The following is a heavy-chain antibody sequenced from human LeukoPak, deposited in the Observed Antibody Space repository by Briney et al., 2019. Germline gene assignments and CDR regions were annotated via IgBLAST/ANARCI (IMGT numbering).Heavy chain of an antibody. D-gene: IGHD1-26*01. CDR1: GFTFSSYA. Sequence: GGSLRLSCAASGFTFSSYAMHWVRQAPGKGLEWVSGISGSGSGGSTYYADSVKGRFTISRDNSKNTLYLQMISLRAEDTAVYYCARAGSIRFDYWGQGTLVTVSS. V-gene: IGHV3-23*01. CDR2: ISGSGSGGST. CDR3: ARAGSIRFDY. J-gene: IGHJ4*02.